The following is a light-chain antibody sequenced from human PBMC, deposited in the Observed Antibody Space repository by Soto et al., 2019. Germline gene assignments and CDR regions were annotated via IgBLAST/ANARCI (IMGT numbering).Light chain of an antibody. Sequence: QSVLTQPPSASGSPGQSVAISCTGTSSDVGGQNYVSWYQQHPGKAPKLIIYAVTERPSGVPDRFSGSKSGNTASLTVSGLQTEDEVDYYCSSHAGNNNYAFGTGTKVT. CDR3: SSHAGNNNYA. J-gene: IGLJ1*01. CDR2: AVT. CDR1: SSDVGGQNY. V-gene: IGLV2-8*01.